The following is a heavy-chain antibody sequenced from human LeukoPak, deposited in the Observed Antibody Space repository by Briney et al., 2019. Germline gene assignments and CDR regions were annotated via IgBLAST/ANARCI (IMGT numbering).Heavy chain of an antibody. CDR3: AKARPRQQYFDY. CDR2: ISGSGGST. V-gene: IGHV3-23*01. J-gene: IGHJ4*02. D-gene: IGHD6-13*01. Sequence: PGGSLRLSCAASGFTFSSYAMSWVRQAPGEGLEWVSAISGSGGSTYYADSVKGRFTISRDNSKDTLYLQMNSLRAEDTAVYYCAKARPRQQYFDYWGQGTLVTVSS. CDR1: GFTFSSYA.